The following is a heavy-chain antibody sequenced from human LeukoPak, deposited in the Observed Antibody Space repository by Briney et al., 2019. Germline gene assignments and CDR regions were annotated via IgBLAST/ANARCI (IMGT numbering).Heavy chain of an antibody. CDR1: GFTFSSYS. V-gene: IGHV3-48*04. D-gene: IGHD1-26*01. Sequence: PGGSLRLSCAASGFTFSSYSMNWVRQAPGKGLEWVSYISSSSSTIYYADSVKGRFTISRDNAKNSLYLQMSSLRAEDTAVYYCAGVWGYAFDIWGQGTMVTVSS. CDR2: ISSSSSTI. J-gene: IGHJ3*02. CDR3: AGVWGYAFDI.